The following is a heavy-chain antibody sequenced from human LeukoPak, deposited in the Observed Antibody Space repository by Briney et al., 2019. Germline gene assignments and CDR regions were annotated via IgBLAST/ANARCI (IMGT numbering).Heavy chain of an antibody. CDR1: GGSFSAYY. CDR3: APRGDIEHSYVYGKWFDP. D-gene: IGHD5-18*01. J-gene: IGHJ5*02. Sequence: SETLSLTCAVYGGSFSAYYWTWIRQPPGKGLEXXXEXXXSGSSNYNSSLRSRVTISVDTSYKQFSLRLRSVTAADTAVYYCAPRGDIEHSYVYGKWFDPWGQGTRVTVSS. V-gene: IGHV4-34*01. CDR2: XXXSGSS.